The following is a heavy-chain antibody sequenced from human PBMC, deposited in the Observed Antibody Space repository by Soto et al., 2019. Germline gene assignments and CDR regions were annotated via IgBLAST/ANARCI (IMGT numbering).Heavy chain of an antibody. J-gene: IGHJ4*02. CDR1: GFTFSSYG. Sequence: QVQLVESGGGVVQPGRSLRLSCAASGFTFSSYGMHWVRQAPGKGLERVAVIWYDGSNKYYADSVKGRFTISRDNSKNTLYLQMNSLRAEDTAVYYCASQEGEQQLVDYWGQGTLVTVSS. D-gene: IGHD6-13*01. CDR3: ASQEGEQQLVDY. CDR2: IWYDGSNK. V-gene: IGHV3-33*01.